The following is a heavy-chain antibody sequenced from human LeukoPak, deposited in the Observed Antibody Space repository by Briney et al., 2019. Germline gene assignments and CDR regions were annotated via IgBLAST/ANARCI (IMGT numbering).Heavy chain of an antibody. V-gene: IGHV3-33*01. D-gene: IGHD3-9*01. CDR2: IWYDGSNK. CDR1: GFTFSSYG. Sequence: GGSLRLSCAASGFTFSSYGMHWVRQAPGKGLEWVAVIWYDGSNKYYADSVKGRFTISRDNSKNTLYLQMNSLRAEDTAVYYCARGLSYYDILTGYYVYYFDYWGQGTLVTVSS. J-gene: IGHJ4*02. CDR3: ARGLSYYDILTGYYVYYFDY.